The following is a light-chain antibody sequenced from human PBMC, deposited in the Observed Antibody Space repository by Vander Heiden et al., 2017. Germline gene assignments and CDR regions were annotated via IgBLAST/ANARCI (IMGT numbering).Light chain of an antibody. J-gene: IGKJ2*01. V-gene: IGKV1-5*03. CDR2: EAS. CDR1: QSSSSW. CDR3: QQYNSYSQYT. Sequence: DIQMTQSPSTPSASVGDRVTITCRARQSSSSWLAWYQQKPEKAPKLLIYEASSVESLVPSMFSSSGSGTEFTLTISILQPDDFATYCCQQYNSYSQYTFGQGTKLEIK.